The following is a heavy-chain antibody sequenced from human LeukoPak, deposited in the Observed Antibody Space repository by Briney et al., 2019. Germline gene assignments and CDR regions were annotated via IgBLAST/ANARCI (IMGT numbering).Heavy chain of an antibody. J-gene: IGHJ4*02. CDR1: GFSVSEYY. V-gene: IGHV3-11*01. D-gene: IGHD3-22*01. CDR3: ARGLHLDSSGSLYY. Sequence: GGSLRLSCAASGFSVSEYYVTWVRQAPGKGLEWISYITREDWIYYSDSVKGRFTISRDHAKNSVYLEMNSLRADDTAVYYCARGLHLDSSGSLYYWGQGTLVTVSS. CDR2: ITREDWI.